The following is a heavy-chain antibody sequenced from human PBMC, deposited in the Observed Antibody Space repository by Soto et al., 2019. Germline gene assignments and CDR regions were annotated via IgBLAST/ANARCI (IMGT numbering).Heavy chain of an antibody. J-gene: IGHJ5*02. V-gene: IGHV4-34*01. CDR1: GGSFSGYY. Sequence: QVQLQQWGAGLLKPSETLSLTCVVYGGSFSGYYWSWIRQSPGKGLEWIGGINHRGSTNYNPSLESRVTISMDTSKNQFSLKLPSVTAADTAMYYCARDGFCTSTTCRVGNWFDPWGQGTLVIVSS. D-gene: IGHD2-2*01. CDR2: INHRGST. CDR3: ARDGFCTSTTCRVGNWFDP.